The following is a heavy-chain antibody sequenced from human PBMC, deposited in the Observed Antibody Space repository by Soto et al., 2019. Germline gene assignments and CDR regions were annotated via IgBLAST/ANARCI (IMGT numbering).Heavy chain of an antibody. Sequence: QLQLQESGPGLVKPSETLSLTCTVSGGSISSSSYYWGWIRQPPGKGLEWIGSIYYSGSTYYNPSLKSRVTISVDTSKNQFSLKLSSVTAADTAVYYCALGHILTGGVDYWGQGTLVTVSS. D-gene: IGHD3-9*01. CDR1: GGSISSSSYY. J-gene: IGHJ4*02. CDR2: IYYSGST. V-gene: IGHV4-39*01. CDR3: ALGHILTGGVDY.